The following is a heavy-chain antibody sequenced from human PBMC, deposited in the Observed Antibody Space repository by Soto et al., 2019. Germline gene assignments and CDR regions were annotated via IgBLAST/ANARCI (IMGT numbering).Heavy chain of an antibody. J-gene: IGHJ4*02. D-gene: IGHD2-8*01. CDR1: GGSISSGNYY. CDR3: AGGADIVLMVYARDY. Sequence: PSETLSLTCAVSGGSISSGNYYWSWIRQPPGKGLEWVGFISYSGSTYYNPSLKSRVTISVDTSKNQFSLKLSSVTAADTAVYYCAGGADIVLMVYARDYWGQGTLVTVSS. CDR2: ISYSGST. V-gene: IGHV4-39*01.